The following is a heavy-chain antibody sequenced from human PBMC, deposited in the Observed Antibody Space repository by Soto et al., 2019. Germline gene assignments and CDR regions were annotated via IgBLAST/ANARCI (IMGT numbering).Heavy chain of an antibody. J-gene: IGHJ3*02. V-gene: IGHV1-8*01. CDR3: ARLGEIFGVVTADAFDI. D-gene: IGHD3-3*01. Sequence: VDSVKVSCKASGYTFTSYDINWVRQATGQGLEWMGWMNPNSGNTGYAQKFQGRVTMTRNTSISTAYMELSSLRSEDTAVYYCARLGEIFGVVTADAFDIWGQGTMVTVSS. CDR2: MNPNSGNT. CDR1: GYTFTSYD.